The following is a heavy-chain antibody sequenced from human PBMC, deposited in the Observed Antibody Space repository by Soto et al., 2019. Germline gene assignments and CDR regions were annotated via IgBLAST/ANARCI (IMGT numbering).Heavy chain of an antibody. CDR1: GFTFSSYG. J-gene: IGHJ4*02. D-gene: IGHD2-2*01. CDR2: ISYDGSNK. V-gene: IGHV3-30*18. Sequence: PGGSLRLSCAASGFTFSSYGMHWVRQAPGKGLEWVAVISYDGSNKYYADSVKGRFTISRDNSKNTLYLQMNSLRAEDTAVYYCAKLVPPGDQVDYWGQGTLVTVSS. CDR3: AKLVPPGDQVDY.